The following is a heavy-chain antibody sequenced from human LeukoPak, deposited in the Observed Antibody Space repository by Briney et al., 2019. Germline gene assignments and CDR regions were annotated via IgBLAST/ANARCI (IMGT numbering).Heavy chain of an antibody. Sequence: GGSLRLSCAASGFTFSSYAVHWVRQAPGKGLEWVAVIWYDGSNKFYAESVKGRFTISRDISKNTLYLQMNSLRAEDTAVYYCAKDYFRDSGYYCAFDIWGQGTMVTVSS. D-gene: IGHD3-22*01. CDR3: AKDYFRDSGYYCAFDI. CDR1: GFTFSSYA. V-gene: IGHV3-33*06. CDR2: IWYDGSNK. J-gene: IGHJ3*02.